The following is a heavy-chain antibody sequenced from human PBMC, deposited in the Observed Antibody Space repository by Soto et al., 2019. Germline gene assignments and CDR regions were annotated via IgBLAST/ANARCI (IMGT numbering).Heavy chain of an antibody. J-gene: IGHJ6*03. CDR2: ISGSGGST. CDR1: GFTFSSYA. V-gene: IGHV3-23*01. CDR3: AKEAYGDPLYYYYYYYMDV. D-gene: IGHD4-17*01. Sequence: PGGSLRLSCAASGFTFSSYAMSWIRQAPGKGLEWVSAISGSGGSTYYADSVKGRFTISRDNSKSTLYLQMNSLRAEDTAVYYCAKEAYGDPLYYYYYYYMDVWGKGTTVTVSS.